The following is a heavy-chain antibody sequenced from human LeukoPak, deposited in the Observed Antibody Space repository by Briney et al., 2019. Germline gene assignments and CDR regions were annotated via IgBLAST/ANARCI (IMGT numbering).Heavy chain of an antibody. CDR3: ARNSADLDY. J-gene: IGHJ4*02. CDR1: GDSVSSKSAA. V-gene: IGHV6-1*01. CDR2: TYYRSNGNT. Sequence: SQTLSLTCAISGDSVSSKSAAWNWIRQSPSRGLEWLGRTYYRSNGNTYYGVSVKSRITIYADASKNQFSLQVNSVTPEDTAVYYCARNSADLDYWGQGILVTVSS. D-gene: IGHD1-26*01.